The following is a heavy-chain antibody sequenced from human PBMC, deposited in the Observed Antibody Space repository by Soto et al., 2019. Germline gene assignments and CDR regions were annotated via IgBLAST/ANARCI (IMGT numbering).Heavy chain of an antibody. J-gene: IGHJ6*02. CDR3: AKVGYDFWSGYYPSGMDV. CDR2: ISGSGGST. CDR1: GFTFSSYA. V-gene: IGHV3-23*01. D-gene: IGHD3-3*01. Sequence: EVQLLESGGGLVQPGGSLRLSCAASGFTFSSYAMSWVRQAPGKGLEWVSAISGSGGSTYYADSVKGRFTISRDNSKNTLYLQMNSLRDEDTAVYYCAKVGYDFWSGYYPSGMDVWGQATTVTVSS.